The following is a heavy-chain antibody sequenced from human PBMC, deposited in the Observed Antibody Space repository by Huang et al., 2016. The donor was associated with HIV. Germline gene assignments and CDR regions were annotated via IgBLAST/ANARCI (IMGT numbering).Heavy chain of an antibody. CDR3: GGSSGYWSFDY. Sequence: VQLVQSGGEVKKPGASVKVSCKASDYTFTSYGISWVRQAPGHGREWMRWISTNHGDTNYAQKFRGRVTMTTDTSTSTAYMELRSLRSDDTAVYYCGGSSGYWSFDYWGQGTLVTVSS. CDR2: ISTNHGDT. V-gene: IGHV1-18*04. CDR1: DYTFTSYG. J-gene: IGHJ4*02. D-gene: IGHD3-22*01.